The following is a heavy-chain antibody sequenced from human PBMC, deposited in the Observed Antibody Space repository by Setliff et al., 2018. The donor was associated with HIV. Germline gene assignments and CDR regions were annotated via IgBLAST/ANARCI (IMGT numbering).Heavy chain of an antibody. CDR3: ARLLRGGGDYFDY. CDR1: GFTFTSFA. J-gene: IGHJ4*02. D-gene: IGHD3-10*01. CDR2: ISSGGEIM. Sequence: GSLRLSCAASGFTFTSFAMSWVRQAPGKGLEWVSAISSGGEIMFYADSVKGRFTISRDNSKNTLYLQMISLRAEDTAIYYCARLLRGGGDYFDYWGQGTLVTVSS. V-gene: IGHV3-23*01.